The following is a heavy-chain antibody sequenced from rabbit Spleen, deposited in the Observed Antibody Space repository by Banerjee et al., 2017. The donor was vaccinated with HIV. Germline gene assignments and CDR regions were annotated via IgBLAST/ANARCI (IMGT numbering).Heavy chain of an antibody. V-gene: IGHV1S40*01. Sequence: QSLEESGGDLVKPGASLTLTCTASGVSFTFSSYMCWVRQAPGKGLAWIACIDAGNSDFTYFATWAKDRFTISKTSSPTVTLQLNSLTVAVTATYFFARGAGDTWYAGGLGDPGTLGTVS. CDR1: GVSFTFSSY. CDR2: IDAGNSDFT. J-gene: IGHJ6*01. CDR3: ARGAGDTWYAGGL. D-gene: IGHD4-2*01.